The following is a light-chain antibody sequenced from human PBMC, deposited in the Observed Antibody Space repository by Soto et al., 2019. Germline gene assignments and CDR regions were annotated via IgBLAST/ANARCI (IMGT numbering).Light chain of an antibody. CDR1: PSVTNF. J-gene: IGKJ5*01. Sequence: EIFMTQSQSNLCLSPEEIATLSCRASPSVTNFLAWYQQKPGQAPRLLIYGAFNRATGIPARFSGSGSGTDFTLTISSLEPEDSAVYYCQQRNVWPPVTFGQGTRLET. V-gene: IGKV3-11*01. CDR2: GAF. CDR3: QQRNVWPPVT.